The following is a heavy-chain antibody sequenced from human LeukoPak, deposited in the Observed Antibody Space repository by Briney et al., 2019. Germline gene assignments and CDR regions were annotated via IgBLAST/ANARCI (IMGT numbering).Heavy chain of an antibody. CDR3: ARGRPAAAASDY. V-gene: IGHV3-23*01. Sequence: GGSLRLSCEASGFTFSNYFMTWVRQAPGKGLEWASAISGSGGSTYYADSVKGRFIISRDSSKNTLYLQMNSLRAEDTAVYYCARGRPAAAASDYWGQGTLVTVSS. J-gene: IGHJ4*02. D-gene: IGHD6-13*01. CDR1: GFTFSNYF. CDR2: ISGSGGST.